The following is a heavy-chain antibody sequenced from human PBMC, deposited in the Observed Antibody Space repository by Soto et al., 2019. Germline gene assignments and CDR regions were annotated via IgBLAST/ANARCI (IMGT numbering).Heavy chain of an antibody. Sequence: GSLRLSCAASGFTFTTFALYWVRQAPGKGLEWVAVISYDGSKKYYADSVRGRFTISRDNSKNTLYLQMNGLRTEDSAVYYCTRDMDYGDRAFGDYWGQGXLVTVSS. CDR1: GFTFTTFA. CDR2: ISYDGSKK. CDR3: TRDMDYGDRAFGDY. J-gene: IGHJ4*02. D-gene: IGHD4-17*01. V-gene: IGHV3-30-3*01.